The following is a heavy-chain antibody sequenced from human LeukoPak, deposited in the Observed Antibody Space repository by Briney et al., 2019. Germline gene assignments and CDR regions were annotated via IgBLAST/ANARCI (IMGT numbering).Heavy chain of an antibody. Sequence: PSETLSLTCTVSGGSISTYYWSWIRQPPGKGLEWIGYVYYTGSTNYNPSLKSRVTMSVDTSKIQFSLKLSSVTAADTAVYYCARNLMILGRRWAFDIWGQGTMVTVSS. D-gene: IGHD4-23*01. V-gene: IGHV4-59*01. CDR3: ARNLMILGRRWAFDI. J-gene: IGHJ3*02. CDR1: GGSISTYY. CDR2: VYYTGST.